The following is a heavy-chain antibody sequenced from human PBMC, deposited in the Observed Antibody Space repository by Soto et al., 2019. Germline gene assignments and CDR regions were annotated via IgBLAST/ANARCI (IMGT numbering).Heavy chain of an antibody. Sequence: SETLSLTCHVSGDSIDRFYWSWIRQPAGKGLEWIGHIYSTGLTNYNPSLRSRVIMSVDSPKSQFSLKLTSVTAADTAAYFCARDWELPRFDPWGPGTLVTVSS. J-gene: IGHJ5*02. CDR2: IYSTGLT. D-gene: IGHD1-7*01. V-gene: IGHV4-4*07. CDR3: ARDWELPRFDP. CDR1: GDSIDRFY.